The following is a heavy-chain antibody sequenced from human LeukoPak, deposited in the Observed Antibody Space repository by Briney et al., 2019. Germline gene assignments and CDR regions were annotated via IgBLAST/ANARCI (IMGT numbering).Heavy chain of an antibody. J-gene: IGHJ4*02. CDR3: ARSRTVSGYDYVY. CDR2: ISYDGSDK. D-gene: IGHD5-12*01. CDR1: GFTFSSYA. Sequence: GGSLRLSCAASGFTFSSYAMHWVRQAPGKGLEWVALISYDGSDKYYADSVKGRFTISRDNSKNTLYLQMNSLRTEDTAVYYCARSRTVSGYDYVYWGQGTLVTVSS. V-gene: IGHV3-30-3*01.